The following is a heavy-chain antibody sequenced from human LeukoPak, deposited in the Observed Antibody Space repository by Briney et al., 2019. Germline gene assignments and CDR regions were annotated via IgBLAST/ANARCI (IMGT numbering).Heavy chain of an antibody. J-gene: IGHJ3*02. Sequence: PGGSLRLSCAASGFTVSSNYMSWVRQAPGKGLERVSVIYSGGSTYYADSVKGRFTISRDNSKNTLYLQMNSLRAEDTAVYYCARVADTAMPDDGAFDIWGQGTMVTVSS. CDR2: IYSGGST. V-gene: IGHV3-53*01. D-gene: IGHD5-18*01. CDR3: ARVADTAMPDDGAFDI. CDR1: GFTVSSNY.